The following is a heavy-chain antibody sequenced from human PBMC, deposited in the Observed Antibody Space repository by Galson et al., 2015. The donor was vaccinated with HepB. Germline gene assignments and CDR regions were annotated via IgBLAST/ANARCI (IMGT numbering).Heavy chain of an antibody. CDR3: AREGGE. CDR2: ISHDGTDK. Sequence: SLRLSCAASGFTFSTYRLHWFRQAPGKGLEWVAVISHDGTDKYYAKSLEGRFTVSRDNSKRTLYLEMNSLRPDDTAIYYCAREGGEWGQGTLVTVSP. J-gene: IGHJ1*01. CDR1: GFTFSTYR. V-gene: IGHV3-30*04. D-gene: IGHD3-10*01.